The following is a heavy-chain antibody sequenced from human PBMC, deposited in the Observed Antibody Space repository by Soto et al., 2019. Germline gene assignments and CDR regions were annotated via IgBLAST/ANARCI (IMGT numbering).Heavy chain of an antibody. Sequence: GGSLRLSCAASGFTFSSYGMHWVRQAPGKGLEWVAVIWYDGSNKYYADSVKGRFTISRDNSKNTLYLQMNSLRAEDTAVYYCARDMTGSGWYWVYWGQGTLVTVSS. D-gene: IGHD6-19*01. CDR1: GFTFSSYG. CDR2: IWYDGSNK. CDR3: ARDMTGSGWYWVY. J-gene: IGHJ4*02. V-gene: IGHV3-33*01.